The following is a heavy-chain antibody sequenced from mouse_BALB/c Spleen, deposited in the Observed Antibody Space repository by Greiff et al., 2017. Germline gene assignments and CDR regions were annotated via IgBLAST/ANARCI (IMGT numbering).Heavy chain of an antibody. CDR3: ARRYDYYAMDY. Sequence: VQLKESGGGLVKPGGSLKLSCAASGFAFSSYDMSWVRQTPEKRLEWVAYISSGGGSTYYPDTVKGRFTISRDNAKNTLYLQMSSLKSEDTAMYYCARRYDYYAMDYWGQGTSVTVSS. J-gene: IGHJ4*01. D-gene: IGHD2-10*02. CDR1: GFAFSSYD. V-gene: IGHV5-12-1*01. CDR2: ISSGGGST.